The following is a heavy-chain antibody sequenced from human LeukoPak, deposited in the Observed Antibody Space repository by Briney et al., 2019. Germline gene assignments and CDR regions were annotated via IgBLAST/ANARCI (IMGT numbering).Heavy chain of an antibody. CDR2: NSSSSSYI. V-gene: IGHV3-21*01. CDR3: ARGGMAAAGYGV. CDR1: GFTFSSYS. D-gene: IGHD6-13*01. Sequence: PGGSLRLSCAASGFTFSSYSMNWVRQAPGKGLEWVSSNSSSSSYIYYADSVKGRFTISRDNAKNSLYLQMNSLRAEDTAVYYCARGGMAAAGYGVWGQGTLVTVSS. J-gene: IGHJ4*02.